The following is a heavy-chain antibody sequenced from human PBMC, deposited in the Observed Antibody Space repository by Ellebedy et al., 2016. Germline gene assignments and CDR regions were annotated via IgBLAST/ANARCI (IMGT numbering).Heavy chain of an antibody. Sequence: SETLSLXXTVSGGSISSGGYYWSWIRQPPGKGLEWIGEINHSGSTNYNPPLKSRVTISVDTSKNQFSLKLSSVTAADTAVYYCARGLRMTGIPARYFDLWGRGTLVTVSS. D-gene: IGHD1-20*01. CDR1: GGSISSGGYY. CDR2: INHSGST. J-gene: IGHJ2*01. CDR3: ARGLRMTGIPARYFDL. V-gene: IGHV4-39*07.